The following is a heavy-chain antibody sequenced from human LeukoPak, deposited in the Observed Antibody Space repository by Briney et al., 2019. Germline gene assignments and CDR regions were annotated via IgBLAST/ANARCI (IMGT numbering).Heavy chain of an antibody. CDR3: ATWIPLGYFDY. CDR2: IYSGGST. CDR1: GFTASSTY. Sequence: VGSLRLSCAASGFTASSTYICWVRQALGKGLEWVSVIYSGGSTYYADSVQCRFTISLENSKNTMCFNINSLTAEGTAVYYFATWIPLGYFDYGGQASLVTVYS. J-gene: IGHJ4*01. D-gene: IGHD5-18*01. V-gene: IGHV3-53*01.